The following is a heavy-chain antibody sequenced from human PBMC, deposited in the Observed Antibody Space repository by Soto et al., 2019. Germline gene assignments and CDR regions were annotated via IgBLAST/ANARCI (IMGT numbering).Heavy chain of an antibody. Sequence: SETLSLTCTVSGGSISSGDYYWSWIRQPPGKGLEWIGYIYYSGSTYYNPSLKSRVTISVDTSKNQFSLKLSSVTAADTAVYYCARDRRVGVYDYAHNWFDPWGQGTLVTVSS. CDR2: IYYSGST. CDR3: ARDRRVGVYDYAHNWFDP. V-gene: IGHV4-30-4*01. D-gene: IGHD4-17*01. J-gene: IGHJ5*02. CDR1: GGSISSGDYY.